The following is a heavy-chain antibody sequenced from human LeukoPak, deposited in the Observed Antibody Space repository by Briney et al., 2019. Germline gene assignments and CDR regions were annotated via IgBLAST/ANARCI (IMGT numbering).Heavy chain of an antibody. CDR3: ARDAPPYCSGGSCYSRY. Sequence: SGESLRLSCAASGFTFSSYWMSWVRQAPGKGLEWVANIKQDGSEKYYVDSVKGRFTISRDNAKNSLYLQMNSLRAEDTAVYYCARDAPPYCSGGSCYSRYWGQGTLVTVSS. CDR1: GFTFSSYW. D-gene: IGHD2-15*01. J-gene: IGHJ4*02. V-gene: IGHV3-7*01. CDR2: IKQDGSEK.